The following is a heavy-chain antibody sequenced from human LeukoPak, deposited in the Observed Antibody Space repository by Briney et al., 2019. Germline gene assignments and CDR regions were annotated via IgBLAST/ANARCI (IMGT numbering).Heavy chain of an antibody. V-gene: IGHV3-7*01. CDR2: IKQDGSEK. D-gene: IGHD2-15*01. Sequence: GGSLRLSWAAAGFTFSSYWMSWVRQAPGKGLEWVANIKQDGSEKYYVDSVKGRFTISRDKAKNSLSLQMNSLRAEDTAVYYCARDLVVGDAFDIWGQGTMVTVSS. CDR1: GFTFSSYW. J-gene: IGHJ3*02. CDR3: ARDLVVGDAFDI.